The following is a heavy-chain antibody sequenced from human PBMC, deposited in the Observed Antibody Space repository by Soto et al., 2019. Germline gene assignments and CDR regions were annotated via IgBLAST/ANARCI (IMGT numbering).Heavy chain of an antibody. CDR2: IIPMFGTS. CDR3: ARGSCSSTSCYKEYYFDL. D-gene: IGHD2-2*02. CDR1: GGTFSGYA. Sequence: SLKVSCKASGGTFSGYAISWVRQAPGQGLEWMGEIIPMFGTSNYAQKFQGRVTITADESTSTAYMELSSLRSEDTAVYYCARGSCSSTSCYKEYYFDLWGQGTLVTVSS. J-gene: IGHJ4*02. V-gene: IGHV1-69*13.